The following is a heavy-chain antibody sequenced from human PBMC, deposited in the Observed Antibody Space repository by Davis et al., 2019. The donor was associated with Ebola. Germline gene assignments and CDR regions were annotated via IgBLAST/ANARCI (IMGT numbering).Heavy chain of an antibody. CDR2: ISSSGSTI. D-gene: IGHD6-19*01. J-gene: IGHJ5*02. CDR1: GFTFSDYY. CDR3: AKDLFSSGWYDWFDP. Sequence: GESLKISCAASGFTFSDYYMSWIRQAPGKGLEWVSYISSSGSTIYYADSVKGRFTISRDNSKNTLYLQMNSLRAEDTAVYYCAKDLFSSGWYDWFDPWGQGTLVTVSS. V-gene: IGHV3-11*01.